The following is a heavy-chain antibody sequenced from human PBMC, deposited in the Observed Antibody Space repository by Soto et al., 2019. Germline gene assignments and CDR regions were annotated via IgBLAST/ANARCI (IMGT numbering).Heavy chain of an antibody. J-gene: IGHJ4*02. CDR1: GFTFSSYA. CDR2: ISYDGSNK. D-gene: IGHD3-22*01. CDR3: ARNARVADSSGYYYPHSY. V-gene: IGHV3-30-3*01. Sequence: QVQLVESGGGVVQPGRSLRLSCAASGFTFSSYAMHWVRQAPGKGLEWVAVISYDGSNKYYADSVKGRFTISRDNSKNTLYLQMNSLRAEDTAVYYCARNARVADSSGYYYPHSYWGQGTLVTVSS.